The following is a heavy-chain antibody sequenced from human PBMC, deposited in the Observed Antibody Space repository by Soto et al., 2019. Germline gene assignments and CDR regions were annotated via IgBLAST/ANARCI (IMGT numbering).Heavy chain of an antibody. D-gene: IGHD2-15*01. CDR3: AKDGARYCSGGSCHLPDY. CDR1: GFTFSSYG. V-gene: IGHV3-30*18. J-gene: IGHJ4*02. Sequence: GGSLRLSCAASGFTFSSYGMHWVRQAPGKGLEWVAVISYDGSNKYYADSVKGRFTISRDNSKNTLYLQMNSLRAEDTAVYYCAKDGARYCSGGSCHLPDYWGQGTLVTVSS. CDR2: ISYDGSNK.